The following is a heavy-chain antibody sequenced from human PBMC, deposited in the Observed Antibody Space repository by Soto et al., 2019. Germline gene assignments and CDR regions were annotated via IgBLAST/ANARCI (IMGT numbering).Heavy chain of an antibody. J-gene: IGHJ6*02. V-gene: IGHV1-8*01. CDR2: MNPHSGNT. Sequence: SVKVSCNISGHTLTKFTIHWVRQATGQGVQPMGWMNPHSGNTGYAHKFQGWVTMTRDTSISTAYMELSRLRSDDTAVYYCARGTTLKTHYYYGMDVWGQGTTVTVSS. D-gene: IGHD4-17*01. CDR1: GHTLTKFT. CDR3: ARGTTLKTHYYYGMDV.